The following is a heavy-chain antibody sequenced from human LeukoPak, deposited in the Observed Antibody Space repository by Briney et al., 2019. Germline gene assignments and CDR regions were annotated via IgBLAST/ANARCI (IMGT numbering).Heavy chain of an antibody. Sequence: GASVKVSCKASGYTFTSYDINWVRQATGQGLEWMGWMNPNSGNTGYAQKVQGRVTMTRNTSISTAYMELSSLRSEDTAVYYCARDRRYNWNDVFYYYYMDVWGKGTTVTVSS. V-gene: IGHV1-8*01. J-gene: IGHJ6*03. CDR2: MNPNSGNT. CDR1: GYTFTSYD. D-gene: IGHD1-20*01. CDR3: ARDRRYNWNDVFYYYYMDV.